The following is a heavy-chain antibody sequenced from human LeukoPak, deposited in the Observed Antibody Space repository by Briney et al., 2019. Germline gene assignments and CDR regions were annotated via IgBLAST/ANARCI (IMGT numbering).Heavy chain of an antibody. J-gene: IGHJ6*03. CDR2: INPSGST. V-gene: IGHV4-34*01. CDR3: ARGRHDITMIVVVMTSVSYYLDV. D-gene: IGHD3-22*01. Sequence: SETLSLTCAVYGGSFSGYHWTWIRQSPGKGLEWIGDINPSGSTYYNPSLKSRLTISVDTSKNQFSLKLRSVTAADTVVYYCARGRHDITMIVVVMTSVSYYLDVWGKGTTVTVS. CDR1: GGSFSGYH.